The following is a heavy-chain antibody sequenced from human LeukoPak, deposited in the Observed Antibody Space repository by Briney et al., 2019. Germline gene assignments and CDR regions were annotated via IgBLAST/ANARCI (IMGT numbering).Heavy chain of an antibody. CDR3: AKGHYYDSSGYSDY. V-gene: IGHV3-33*06. J-gene: IGHJ4*02. D-gene: IGHD3-22*01. Sequence: PGRSLRLSCAASGFTFSSYGMHWVRQAPGKGLEWVAVIWCDGSNKYYADSVKGRFTISRDNSKNTLYLQMNSLRAEDTAVYYCAKGHYYDSSGYSDYWGQGTLVTVSS. CDR2: IWCDGSNK. CDR1: GFTFSSYG.